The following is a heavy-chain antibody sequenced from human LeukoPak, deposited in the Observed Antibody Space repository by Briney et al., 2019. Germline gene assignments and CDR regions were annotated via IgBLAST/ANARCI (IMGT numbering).Heavy chain of an antibody. V-gene: IGHV4-59*02. CDR1: GGSVSGFY. CDR2: VYYSGGT. D-gene: IGHD6-19*01. Sequence: PSETLSLTCTVSGGSVSGFYWSWIRQPPGKGLEWIGSVYYSGGTNYNPSLKSRVAISADTSKNQFSLKLSSVTAADTAVYYCARVVTLMGIAVAGDDAFDIWGQGTMVTVSS. J-gene: IGHJ3*02. CDR3: ARVVTLMGIAVAGDDAFDI.